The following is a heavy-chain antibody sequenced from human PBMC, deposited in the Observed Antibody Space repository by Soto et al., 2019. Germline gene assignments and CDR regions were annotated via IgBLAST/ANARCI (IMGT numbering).Heavy chain of an antibody. CDR1: GFTFTRYS. Sequence: LRLSCAASGFTFTRYSMNWVRQAPGKGLEWVSSISSTTNYIYYADSMKGRFTVSRDNAKNSVYLEMNSLSAEDTAVYYCARGSEDLTSNFDYWGQGTLVTVSS. J-gene: IGHJ4*02. CDR2: ISSTTNYI. CDR3: ARGSEDLTSNFDY. V-gene: IGHV3-21*01.